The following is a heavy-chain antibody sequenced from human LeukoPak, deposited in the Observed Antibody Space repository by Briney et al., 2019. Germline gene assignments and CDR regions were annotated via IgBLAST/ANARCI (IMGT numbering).Heavy chain of an antibody. J-gene: IGHJ6*02. V-gene: IGHV3-23*01. CDR1: GFTFSSHG. CDR2: IGGDGST. Sequence: PGGSLRLSCAASGFTFSSHGMHWVRQAPGKGLEWVSVIGGDGSTYYADSVKGRFTISRDNSENTLYLQMNSLRAEDTAVYYCAKGPYGLGIYYGMDVWGQGTTVTVS. D-gene: IGHD3-10*01. CDR3: AKGPYGLGIYYGMDV.